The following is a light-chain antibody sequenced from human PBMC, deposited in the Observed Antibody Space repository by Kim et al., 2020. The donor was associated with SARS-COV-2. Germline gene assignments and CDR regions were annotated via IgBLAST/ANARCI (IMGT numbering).Light chain of an antibody. CDR1: SGHSSYA. CDR2: LNSDGSH. Sequence: QLVLTQSPSASASLGASVKFTCTLSSGHSSYAIAWHQQQPEKGPRYLMKLNSDGSHSKGDGIPDRFSGSSSGAERYLTISSLQSEDEADYYCQTWSTGPFWVFGGGTQLTVL. V-gene: IGLV4-69*01. CDR3: QTWSTGPFWV. J-gene: IGLJ3*02.